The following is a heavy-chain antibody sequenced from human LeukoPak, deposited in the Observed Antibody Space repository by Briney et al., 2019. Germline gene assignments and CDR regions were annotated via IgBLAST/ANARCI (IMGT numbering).Heavy chain of an antibody. D-gene: IGHD3-10*02. CDR2: VSGTGGST. V-gene: IGHV3-23*01. CDR3: AELGITMIGGV. CDR1: GFTFSSYA. J-gene: IGHJ6*04. Sequence: GGSLRLSCAASGFTFSSYAMSWVRQAPGKGLEWVSTVSGTGGSTYYADSVMGRFTISRDNSKNTLYLQMNSLRAEDTAVYYCAELGITMIGGVWGKGTTVTISS.